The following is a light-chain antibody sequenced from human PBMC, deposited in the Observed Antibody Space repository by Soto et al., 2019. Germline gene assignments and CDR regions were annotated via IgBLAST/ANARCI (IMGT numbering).Light chain of an antibody. Sequence: EIVMTQSPATLSVSPGERATLSCRASQSVSSNLAWYQQKPGQAPRLLIYGASTRATGIPARFSGSGSGTEFTLTIRSMQSEDFAVYYCQQYNNWRGTFGQGTKVDIK. V-gene: IGKV3-15*01. CDR3: QQYNNWRGT. J-gene: IGKJ1*01. CDR1: QSVSSN. CDR2: GAS.